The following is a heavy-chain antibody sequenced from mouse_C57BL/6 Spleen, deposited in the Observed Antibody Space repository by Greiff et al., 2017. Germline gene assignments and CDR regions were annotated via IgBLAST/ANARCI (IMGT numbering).Heavy chain of an antibody. CDR3: ARPTMVTGHAMDY. D-gene: IGHD2-9*01. Sequence: EVQRVESGGGLVKPGGSLKLSCAASGFTFSDYGMHWVRQAPEKGLEWVAYISSGSSTIYYADTVKGRFTISRDNAKNTLFLQMTSLRSEDTAMYYCARPTMVTGHAMDYGGQGTSVTVSS. CDR1: GFTFSDYG. V-gene: IGHV5-17*01. CDR2: ISSGSSTI. J-gene: IGHJ4*01.